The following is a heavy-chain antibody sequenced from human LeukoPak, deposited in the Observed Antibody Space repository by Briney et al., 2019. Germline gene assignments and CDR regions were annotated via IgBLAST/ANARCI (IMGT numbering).Heavy chain of an antibody. CDR1: GGSISSSSYY. J-gene: IGHJ5*02. Sequence: PSETLSLTCTVSGGSISSSSYYWGWIRQPPGKGLEWIGIIYYSGSTYYNPSLKSRVTISVDTSKNQFSLKLSSVTAADTAVYYCARDVRVAAASRGGFDPWGQGTLVTVSS. D-gene: IGHD6-13*01. CDR3: ARDVRVAAASRGGFDP. V-gene: IGHV4-39*07. CDR2: IYYSGST.